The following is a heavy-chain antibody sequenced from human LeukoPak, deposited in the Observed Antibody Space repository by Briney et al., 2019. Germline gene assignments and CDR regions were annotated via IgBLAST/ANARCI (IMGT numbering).Heavy chain of an antibody. D-gene: IGHD2-15*01. V-gene: IGHV3-30*18. CDR1: GFTFSTYG. J-gene: IGHJ4*02. Sequence: GGSLRLSCAASGFTFSTYGMHWVRQAPGKGLEWVAVISHDGSNKYYADSVKGRFTISRDNSKNTLYLQMNSLSAEDTAVYYCAKDRRGYCSGGSCYYNFDYWGQGTLVTVSA. CDR2: ISHDGSNK. CDR3: AKDRRGYCSGGSCYYNFDY.